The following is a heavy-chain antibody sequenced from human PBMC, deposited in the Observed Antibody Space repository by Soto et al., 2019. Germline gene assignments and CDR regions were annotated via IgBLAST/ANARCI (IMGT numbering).Heavy chain of an antibody. CDR3: ARGWGYDSTDYYYAY. Sequence: QVQLVQSGAEVRKPGSSVKVSCKASGGTFSRHAISWVRQAPGQGLEWMGGIIPIFVTANHAQKFQGRVTIIADESTSTVYMELSSLRSEDTAIYYCARGWGYDSTDYYYAYWGQGTLVIVSS. CDR2: IIPIFVTA. D-gene: IGHD3-22*01. V-gene: IGHV1-69*01. J-gene: IGHJ4*02. CDR1: GGTFSRHA.